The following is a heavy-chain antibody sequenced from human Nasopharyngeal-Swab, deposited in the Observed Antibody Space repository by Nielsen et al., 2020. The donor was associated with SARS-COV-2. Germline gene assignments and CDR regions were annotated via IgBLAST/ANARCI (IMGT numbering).Heavy chain of an antibody. CDR2: IGDTDHNYAT. J-gene: IGHJ4*02. Sequence: GESLKISCAASGFIFSASAIHWVRQASGKGLEFVGRIGDTDHNYATTYGASVQGRFTISRDDSKNTAFLQMDSLNTEDTALYYCTTDFYFDYWGQGTLVTVS. CDR3: TTDFYFDY. CDR1: GFIFSASA. V-gene: IGHV3-73*01.